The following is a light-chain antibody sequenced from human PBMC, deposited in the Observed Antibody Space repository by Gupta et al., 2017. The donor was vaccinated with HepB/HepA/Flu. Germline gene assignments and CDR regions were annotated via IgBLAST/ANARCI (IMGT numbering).Light chain of an antibody. CDR3: QQYDNLPLT. V-gene: IGKV1-33*01. CDR1: QGISNY. Sequence: IQMTLSPSPLSPSVGDRVTITCQASQGISNYLNWYQQKPGKAPKLLIYGASNLETGVPTRFSGSGSGTDFTFTISSLQPEDIATYYCQQYDNLPLTFGGGTKVEIK. J-gene: IGKJ4*01. CDR2: GAS.